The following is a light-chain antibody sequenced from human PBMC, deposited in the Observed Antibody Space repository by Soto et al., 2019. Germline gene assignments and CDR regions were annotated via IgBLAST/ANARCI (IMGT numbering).Light chain of an antibody. V-gene: IGKV2-28*01. CDR3: MQALQSPLT. CDR1: QSLLHSNGYNY. Sequence: DIVMTQSPLSLPVTPGEPASISCRSSQSLLHSNGYNYLDWYLQKPGQSPQLLIYLGSNRASGVPAMFSGSGSGTDFTLKISRVEAEDVGVYYCMQALQSPLTFGGGTKVEIK. J-gene: IGKJ4*01. CDR2: LGS.